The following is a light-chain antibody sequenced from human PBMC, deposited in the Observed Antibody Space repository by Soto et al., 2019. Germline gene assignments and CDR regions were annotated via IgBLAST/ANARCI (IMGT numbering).Light chain of an antibody. Sequence: QSVLTQSPSASGTPGQRVTIACSGGSSNVGTNTVNWYQQFPGTAPKLLIHSNDQRPSGVPDRFSGSKSGTSASLAISGLQSEDEADYYCAAWDDSLNGLLFGGGTKLTVL. V-gene: IGLV1-44*01. J-gene: IGLJ2*01. CDR1: SSNVGTNT. CDR3: AAWDDSLNGLL. CDR2: SND.